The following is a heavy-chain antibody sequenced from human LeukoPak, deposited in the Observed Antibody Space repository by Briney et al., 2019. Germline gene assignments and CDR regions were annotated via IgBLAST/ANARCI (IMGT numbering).Heavy chain of an antibody. CDR1: GFTFSSYT. Sequence: PGGSLRLSCAASGFTFSSYTMSWVRQAPGKGLEWVSGINTGGTSSYADCVKGRFTISRDNSKNTLYLQMNSLRAEDTAVYSCARKWGSSSPYFDFWGQGTLVAVSS. D-gene: IGHD6-6*01. J-gene: IGHJ4*02. V-gene: IGHV3-23*01. CDR2: INTGGTS. CDR3: ARKWGSSSPYFDF.